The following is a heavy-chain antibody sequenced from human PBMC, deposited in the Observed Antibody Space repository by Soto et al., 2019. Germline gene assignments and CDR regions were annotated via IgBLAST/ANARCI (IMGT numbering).Heavy chain of an antibody. V-gene: IGHV3-23*01. D-gene: IGHD6-19*01. CDR2: ISGSGNSA. CDR1: VITFSSYA. J-gene: IGHJ4*02. Sequence: GGSLRLSCTASVITFSSYAMSWVRQGPGKGLEWVSVISGSGNSAYDADSVKGRFTISRDXSKNTLLMQMNSRRVEDTALYYCAKSNSGWHENNFDYWGQGTLVTLSS. CDR3: AKSNSGWHENNFDY.